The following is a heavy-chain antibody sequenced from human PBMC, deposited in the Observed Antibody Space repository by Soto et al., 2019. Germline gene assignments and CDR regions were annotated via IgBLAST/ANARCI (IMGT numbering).Heavy chain of an antibody. CDR3: AKVSRKGSAIDFDY. CDR2: VNPNNGDT. CDR1: GYTFSNYD. D-gene: IGHD3-10*01. J-gene: IGHJ4*02. Sequence: QVQLGQSGAELKKPGASVKVSCKASGYTFSNYDMNWVRQATGQGPEWIGWVNPNNGDTGYAQKFQGRVTLTTDISTTTAYMELTSLRSENTAIYYCAKVSRKGSAIDFDYWGQGTLITVYS. V-gene: IGHV1-8*01.